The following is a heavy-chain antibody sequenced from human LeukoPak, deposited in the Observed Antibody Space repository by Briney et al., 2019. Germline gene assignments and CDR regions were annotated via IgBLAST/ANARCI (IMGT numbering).Heavy chain of an antibody. Sequence: GGSLRLSCAASGFTFSSYAMSWVRQAPGKGLEWVSAISNNGGYTYYADSVQGRFTISRDNSKSTLCLQMNSLRAEDTAVYYCAKQLGYCSDGSCYFPYWGQGALVTVSS. J-gene: IGHJ4*02. CDR3: AKQLGYCSDGSCYFPY. D-gene: IGHD2-15*01. CDR2: ISNNGGYT. CDR1: GFTFSSYA. V-gene: IGHV3-23*01.